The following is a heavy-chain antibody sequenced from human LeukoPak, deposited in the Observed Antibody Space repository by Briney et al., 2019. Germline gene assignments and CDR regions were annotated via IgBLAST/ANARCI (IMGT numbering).Heavy chain of an antibody. Sequence: SETLSLTCTVSGGSISSYYWGWIRQPPGEGLEWIGSIYYSGSTYYNPSLKSRVTISVDTSKNQFSLKLSSVTAADTAVYYCARDLAVRGSWLRGYYYYYMDVWGKGTTVTVSS. CDR1: GGSISSYY. V-gene: IGHV4-39*07. CDR3: ARDLAVRGSWLRGYYYYYMDV. CDR2: IYYSGST. J-gene: IGHJ6*03. D-gene: IGHD5-12*01.